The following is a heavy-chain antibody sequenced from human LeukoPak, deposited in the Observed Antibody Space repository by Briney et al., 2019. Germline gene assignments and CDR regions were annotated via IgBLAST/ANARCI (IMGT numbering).Heavy chain of an antibody. CDR2: IYHSGNT. V-gene: IGHV4-59*01. J-gene: IGHJ4*02. Sequence: PSETLPLTCSVSGGSFSNYYWGWIRQPPGKGLEWIGYIYHSGNTNYNPSLKSRVTILVDTSKNQFSLNLSSVTAADTAVYFCARGPTRYYFNYWGQGTLVTVSS. CDR3: ARGPTRYYFNY. CDR1: GGSFSNYY.